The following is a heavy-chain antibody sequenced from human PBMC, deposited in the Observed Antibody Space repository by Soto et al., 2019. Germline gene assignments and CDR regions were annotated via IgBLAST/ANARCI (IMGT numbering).Heavy chain of an antibody. D-gene: IGHD1-1*01. CDR2: IFPGDSDI. Sequence: PGESLKISCKGSGYSFTNYWIGWVRQMPGKGLEWMGVIFPGDSDIRYSPSFQGQVTISVDKSISTACLQWNSLKASDTAMYYCARHGQPTKYYYYQYGLDVWGQGTTVTVSS. CDR1: GYSFTNYW. CDR3: ARHGQPTKYYYYQYGLDV. J-gene: IGHJ6*02. V-gene: IGHV5-51*01.